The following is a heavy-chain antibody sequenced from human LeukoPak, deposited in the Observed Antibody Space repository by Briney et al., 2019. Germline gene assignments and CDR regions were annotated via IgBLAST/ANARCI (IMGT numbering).Heavy chain of an antibody. Sequence: PETLSLTCTVSGGSISSSSYFWNWIRQPPGKGLEWTGEINHSGSTHYNPSLESRVTISVDTSKNQFSLKLSSVTAADTAVYYCARRRRRAVAGSEYYFDYWGQGTLVTVSS. CDR3: ARRRRRAVAGSEYYFDY. CDR1: GGSISSSSYF. CDR2: INHSGST. V-gene: IGHV4-39*07. J-gene: IGHJ4*02. D-gene: IGHD6-13*01.